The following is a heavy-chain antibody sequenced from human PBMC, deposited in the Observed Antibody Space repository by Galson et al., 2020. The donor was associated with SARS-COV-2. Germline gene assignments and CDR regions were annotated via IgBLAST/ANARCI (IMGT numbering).Heavy chain of an antibody. D-gene: IGHD1-26*01. CDR2: ISAYNGNT. V-gene: IGHV1-18*04. J-gene: IGHJ5*02. Sequence: ASVKVSCKASGYTFTSYGISWVRQAPGQGLEWMGWISAYNGNTNYAQKLQGRVTMTTDTSTSTAYMELRSLRSDDTAVYYCARARRYSGSSSHWFDPWGQGTLVTVSS. CDR3: ARARRYSGSSSHWFDP. CDR1: GYTFTSYG.